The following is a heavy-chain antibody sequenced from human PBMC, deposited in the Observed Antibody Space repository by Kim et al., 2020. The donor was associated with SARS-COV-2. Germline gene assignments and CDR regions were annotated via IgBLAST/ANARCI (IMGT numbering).Heavy chain of an antibody. CDR1: GFTFSSYA. CDR2: IYSGGSSK. V-gene: IGHV3-23*03. J-gene: IGHJ3*02. CDR3: AKGDGDWFRVDAFDI. Sequence: GGSLRLSCAASGFTFSSYAMSWVRQAPGKGLEWVSVIYSGGSSKNYADSVKGRFTISRDNSKNTLYLQMNSLRAEDTAVYYCAKGDGDWFRVDAFDIWG. D-gene: IGHD3-9*01.